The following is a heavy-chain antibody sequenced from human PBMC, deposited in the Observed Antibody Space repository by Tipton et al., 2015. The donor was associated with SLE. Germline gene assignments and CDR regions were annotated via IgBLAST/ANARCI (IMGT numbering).Heavy chain of an antibody. CDR2: IYYSGTT. D-gene: IGHD6-19*01. V-gene: IGHV4-59*01. Sequence: TLSLTCTVSGGSISSYYWSWIRQPPGKGLEWFGYIYYSGTTNYNPSLKSRVTISVDTSKNQFSLKLSSVTAADTAVYYCARGSGWYSYWYFDLWGRGTLVTVSS. CDR1: GGSISSYY. J-gene: IGHJ2*01. CDR3: ARGSGWYSYWYFDL.